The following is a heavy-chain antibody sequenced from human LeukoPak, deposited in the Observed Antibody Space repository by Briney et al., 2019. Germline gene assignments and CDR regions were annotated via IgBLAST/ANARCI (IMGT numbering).Heavy chain of an antibody. CDR1: GYTFTGYY. J-gene: IGHJ4*02. CDR3: ARGGPRWLQEKYYFDY. V-gene: IGHV1-2*02. CDR2: INPNSGGT. D-gene: IGHD5-24*01. Sequence: ASVKVSCKASGYTFTGYYMHWVRQAPGQGLEWMGWINPNSGGTNYAQKFQGRVTMTRDTSISTACMELSRLRSDDTAVYYCARGGPRWLQEKYYFDYWGQGTLVTVSS.